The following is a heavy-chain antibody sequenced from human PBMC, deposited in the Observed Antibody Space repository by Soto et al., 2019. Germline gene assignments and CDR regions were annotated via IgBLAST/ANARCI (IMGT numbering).Heavy chain of an antibody. Sequence: LVILSDPCTVVGVSVEGVGCYRSRKRQPPGKGLDWIGSIYHSGSTYYNPSLKSRVTISVDTSKSQFSLRLSSVTAADTAVYYCAREWHSWRYYHDSSWYPWFDPWGQGTLGSGSS. CDR1: GVSVEGVGCY. V-gene: IGHV4-39*02. J-gene: IGHJ5*02. CDR3: AREWHSWRYYHDSSWYPWFDP. D-gene: IGHD3-22*01. CDR2: IYHSGST.